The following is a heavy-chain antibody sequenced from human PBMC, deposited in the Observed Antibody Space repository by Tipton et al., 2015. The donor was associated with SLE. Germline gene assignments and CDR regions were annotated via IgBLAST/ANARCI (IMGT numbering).Heavy chain of an antibody. V-gene: IGHV4-61*02. CDR1: GGSISSGSQY. CDR3: ARDPTLNWDYGIYFDY. J-gene: IGHJ4*02. D-gene: IGHD7-27*01. CDR2: IYSRGSM. Sequence: GLVKPSETLSLTCTVSGGSISSGSQYWSWIRQPAGKGLEWIGRIYSRGSMNYNLSLRSRVTISMDTSKNQFSLRLSSVTAADTAIYYCARDPTLNWDYGIYFDYWGQGILVTVSS.